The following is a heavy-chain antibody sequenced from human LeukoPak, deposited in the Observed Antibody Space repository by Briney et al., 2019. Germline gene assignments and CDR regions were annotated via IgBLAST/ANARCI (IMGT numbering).Heavy chain of an antibody. D-gene: IGHD6-13*01. CDR1: GGSISTSNYY. V-gene: IGHV4-61*05. CDR3: ARVGAAAGIWFDP. J-gene: IGHJ5*02. CDR2: IYYSGST. Sequence: SETLSLTCTVSGGSISTSNYYWGWIRQPPGKGLEWIGYIYYSGSTNYNPSLKSRVTISVGTSKNQFSLKLSSVTAADTAVYYCARVGAAAGIWFDPWGQGTLVAVSS.